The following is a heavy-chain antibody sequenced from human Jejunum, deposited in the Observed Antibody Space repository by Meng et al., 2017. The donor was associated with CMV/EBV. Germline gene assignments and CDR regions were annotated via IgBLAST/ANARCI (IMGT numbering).Heavy chain of an antibody. J-gene: IGHJ4*02. CDR3: ARDRTSVVVPAALLY. Sequence: FTFSRYPMHWVRQAPGKGLEWVAVISYDGGNKSYADSVKDRFTISRDNSNNTLYLQLDSLRAEDTAVYYCARDRTSVVVPAALLYWGQGTLVTVSS. V-gene: IGHV3-30-3*01. CDR1: FTFSRYP. CDR2: ISYDGGNK. D-gene: IGHD2-2*01.